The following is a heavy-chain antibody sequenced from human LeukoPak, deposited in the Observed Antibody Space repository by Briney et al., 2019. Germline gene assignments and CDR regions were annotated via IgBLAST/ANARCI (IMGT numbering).Heavy chain of an antibody. Sequence: GASEKVSCKASGYTFTCYYVHWVRQAPGQGLEWMGWINPNSGDTNYAQRFQGRVTMTRDTSISTAYMELSRLRSDDTAMYYCARAGAVYYYGMDVWGQGTTVTVSS. CDR3: ARAGAVYYYGMDV. CDR1: GYTFTCYY. J-gene: IGHJ6*02. V-gene: IGHV1-2*02. CDR2: INPNSGDT. D-gene: IGHD3-10*01.